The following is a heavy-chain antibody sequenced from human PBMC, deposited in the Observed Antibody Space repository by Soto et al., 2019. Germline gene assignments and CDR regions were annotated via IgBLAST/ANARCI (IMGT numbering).Heavy chain of an antibody. V-gene: IGHV2-5*02. D-gene: IGHD3-3*01. J-gene: IGHJ4*02. CDR1: GFSLTTSGVG. CDR2: IYWDDDK. CDR3: AHRVLRTVFGLVTTTAIYFDF. Sequence: QITLNESGPTQVKPRQTLTLTCTFSGFSLTTSGVGVGWIRQSPGKAPEWLALIYWDDDKRYSPSLNSRLTITQDTSKNQVVLTMADLDPADTATYYCAHRVLRTVFGLVTTTAIYFDFWGQGTPVAVSS.